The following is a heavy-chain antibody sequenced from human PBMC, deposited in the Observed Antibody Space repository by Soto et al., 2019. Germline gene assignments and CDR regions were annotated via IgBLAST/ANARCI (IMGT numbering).Heavy chain of an antibody. J-gene: IGHJ5*02. CDR1: GFTFSSYG. D-gene: IGHD6-13*01. V-gene: IGHV3-33*01. Sequence: QVQLVESGGGVVQPGRSLRLSCAASGFTFSSYGMHWVRQAPGKGLAGVAVIWYDGSNKYYADSVKGRFTISRDNSKSTLYLQMNSLRAEDTAVYYCARTGIAAAGTAWFDPWGQGTLVTVSS. CDR3: ARTGIAAAGTAWFDP. CDR2: IWYDGSNK.